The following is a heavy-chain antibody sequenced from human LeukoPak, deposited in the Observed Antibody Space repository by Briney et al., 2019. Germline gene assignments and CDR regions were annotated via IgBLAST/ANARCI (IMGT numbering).Heavy chain of an antibody. CDR1: GFTFSSYS. V-gene: IGHV3-53*01. CDR2: IYSGGST. Sequence: GGSLRLSCAASGFTFSSYSMSWVRQAPGKGLEWVSVIYSGGSTYYADSVKGRFTISRDNSKNTLYLQMNSLRAEDTAVYYCARTVRSSSWAEYYFDYWGQGTLVTVSS. CDR3: ARTVRSSSWAEYYFDY. J-gene: IGHJ4*02. D-gene: IGHD6-13*01.